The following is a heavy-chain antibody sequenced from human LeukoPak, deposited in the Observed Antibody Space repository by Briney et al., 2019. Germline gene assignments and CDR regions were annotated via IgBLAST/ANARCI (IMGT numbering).Heavy chain of an antibody. CDR1: GFTFSSYA. D-gene: IGHD3-10*01. Sequence: GGSLRLSRAASGFTFSSYAMSWVRQAPGKGLEWVSAISGSGGSTYYADSVKGPFTISRDNSKNTLYLQMNSLRAEHTAVYYCAKEPTMVRGVIYYFDYWGQGTLVTVSS. V-gene: IGHV3-23*01. J-gene: IGHJ4*02. CDR2: ISGSGGST. CDR3: AKEPTMVRGVIYYFDY.